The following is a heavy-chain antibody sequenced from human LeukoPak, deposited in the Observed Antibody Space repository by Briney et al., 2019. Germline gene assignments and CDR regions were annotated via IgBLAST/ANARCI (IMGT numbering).Heavy chain of an antibody. J-gene: IGHJ6*03. Sequence: GGSLRLSCAASGFTFSSYSMNWVRQAPGKGLGWVSSISSSSSYIYYADSVKGRFTISRDNAKNSLYLQMNSLRAEDTAVYYCARALEMATNYYHYMDVWGKGTTVTVSS. CDR1: GFTFSSYS. V-gene: IGHV3-21*01. CDR2: ISSSSSYI. CDR3: ARALEMATNYYHYMDV. D-gene: IGHD5-24*01.